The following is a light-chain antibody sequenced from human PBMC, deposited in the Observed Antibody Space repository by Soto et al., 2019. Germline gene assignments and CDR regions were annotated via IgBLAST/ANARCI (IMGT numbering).Light chain of an antibody. V-gene: IGLV2-8*01. CDR3: SSYAGTPFV. Sequence: QSALTQPPSASGSPGHSVTISCTGTSSDVGRYNYVSWYQQHPGKAPKLMISEVNKRASGVPDRFSGSKSGNTASLTVSGLQAEDEADYYCSSYAGTPFVFGTGTKVT. CDR1: SSDVGRYNY. CDR2: EVN. J-gene: IGLJ1*01.